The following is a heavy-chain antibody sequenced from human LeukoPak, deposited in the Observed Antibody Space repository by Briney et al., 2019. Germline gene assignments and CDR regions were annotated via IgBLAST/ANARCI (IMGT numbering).Heavy chain of an antibody. V-gene: IGHV3-7*01. J-gene: IGHJ4*02. D-gene: IGHD6-13*01. CDR2: IKQDGSEK. CDR3: ARDPYSSSWTHYFDY. Sequence: GGSLRLSCAASGFTFSSYWMSWVRQAPGKGREWVANIKQDGSEKYYVDSVKGRFTISRDNAKNSLYLQMNSLRAEDMAVYYCARDPYSSSWTHYFDYWGQGTLVTVSS. CDR1: GFTFSSYW.